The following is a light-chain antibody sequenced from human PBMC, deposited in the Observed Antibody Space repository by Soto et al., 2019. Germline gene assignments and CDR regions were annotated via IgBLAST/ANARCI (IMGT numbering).Light chain of an antibody. CDR3: QQRSKWPLT. CDR2: DAS. Sequence: EIVLTQSPATLSLSPGERATLSCRASQSVSSDLAWYQQKPGQAPRLLIHDASNRATGIPARFSGSGSATDFTRSISSLEPEDFAVYYGQQRSKWPLTFGGGTKVESK. CDR1: QSVSSD. V-gene: IGKV3-11*01. J-gene: IGKJ4*01.